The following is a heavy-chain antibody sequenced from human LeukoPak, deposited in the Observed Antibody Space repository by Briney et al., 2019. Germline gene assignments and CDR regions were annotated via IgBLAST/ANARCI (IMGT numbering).Heavy chain of an antibody. D-gene: IGHD3-10*01. CDR1: GYTFTSYY. J-gene: IGHJ3*02. CDR2: INPSGGST. V-gene: IGHV1-46*01. Sequence: ASVKVSCKASGYTFTSYYMRWVRQAPGQGLEWMGIINPSGGSTSYAQKFQGRVTMTRDTSTSTVYMELSSLRSEDTAVYYCARERSMVRGVLSAFDIWGQGTMVTVSS. CDR3: ARERSMVRGVLSAFDI.